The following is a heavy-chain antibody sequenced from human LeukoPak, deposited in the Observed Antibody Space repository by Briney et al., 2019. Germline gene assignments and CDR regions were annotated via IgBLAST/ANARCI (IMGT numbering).Heavy chain of an antibody. J-gene: IGHJ3*02. CDR2: INPNSGGT. CDR3: ARDFRATYAFDI. V-gene: IGHV1-2*06. Sequence: ASVKVSCKASGYTFTGYYMHRVRQAPGQGLEWMGRINPNSGGTNYAQKFQGRVTMTRDTSISTAYMELSRLRSDDTAVYYCARDFRATYAFDIWGQGTMVTVSS. CDR1: GYTFTGYY. D-gene: IGHD5-24*01.